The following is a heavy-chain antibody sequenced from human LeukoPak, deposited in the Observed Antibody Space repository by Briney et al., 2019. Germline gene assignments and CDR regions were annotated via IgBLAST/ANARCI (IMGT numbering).Heavy chain of an antibody. CDR1: GFTFSSST. J-gene: IGHJ3*01. V-gene: IGHV3-23*01. CDR2: ISSSGAAT. CDR3: VRGGPADGLDV. Sequence: GGSLRLSCAASGFTFSSSTMSWVRQVPGKGLEWVAVISSSGAATYYADSVKGRFTISRDNYRDTVYLQMNSLRVEDTAVYYCVRGGPADGLDVWGQGTMVTVSS.